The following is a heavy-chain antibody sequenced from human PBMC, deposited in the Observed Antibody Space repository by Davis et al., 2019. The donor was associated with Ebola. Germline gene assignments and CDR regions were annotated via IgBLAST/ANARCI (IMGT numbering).Heavy chain of an antibody. J-gene: IGHJ4*02. CDR1: GFSFTSYS. V-gene: IGHV3-30-3*01. CDR3: ARTGVFGVVMPLD. CDR2: ISYDGSNK. Sequence: GESLKISCAASGFSFTSYSMNWVRQAPGKGLEWVAVISYDGSNKYYADSVKGRFTISRDNSKNTLYLQMNSLRAEDTAVYYCARTGVFGVVMPLDGGQGTLVTVSS. D-gene: IGHD3-3*01.